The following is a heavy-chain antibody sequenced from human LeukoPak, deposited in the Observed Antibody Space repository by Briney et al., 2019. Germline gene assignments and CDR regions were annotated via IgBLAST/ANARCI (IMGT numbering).Heavy chain of an antibody. D-gene: IGHD2-2*02. CDR1: GFTFSSYG. V-gene: IGHV3-30*18. Sequence: GRSLRLSCAASGFTFSSYGMHWVRQALGKGLEWVAVISYDRSNKYYADSVKGRFTISRDNSKNTLYLQMNSLRAEDTAVYYCAKVRYCSSTSCYTAFDYWGQGTLVTVSS. J-gene: IGHJ4*02. CDR3: AKVRYCSSTSCYTAFDY. CDR2: ISYDRSNK.